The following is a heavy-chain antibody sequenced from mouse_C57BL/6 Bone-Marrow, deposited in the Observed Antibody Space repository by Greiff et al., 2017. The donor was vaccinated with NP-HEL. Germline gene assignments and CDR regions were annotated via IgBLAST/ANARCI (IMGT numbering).Heavy chain of an antibody. Sequence: VQLQQSGTVLARPGASVKMSCKTSGYTFTSYWMHWVKQRPGQGLEWIGAIYPGNSDTSYNQKFKGKAKLTAVTSASTAYMELSSLTNEDAAVYYGTRWRLCHYYAMDYWGQGTSVTVSS. CDR1: GYTFTSYW. CDR3: TRWRLCHYYAMDY. V-gene: IGHV1-5*01. J-gene: IGHJ4*01. CDR2: IYPGNSDT. D-gene: IGHD2-13*01.